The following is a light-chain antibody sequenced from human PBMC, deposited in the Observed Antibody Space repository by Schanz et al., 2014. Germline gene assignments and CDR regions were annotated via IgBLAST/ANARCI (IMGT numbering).Light chain of an antibody. V-gene: IGLV1-47*01. Sequence: QSVLTQPPSASGTPGQRVIISCSGTSSNIGGNYVYWYQQLSGTAPKLLIYKNDQRPSGVPDRFSASKSGTSASLAISGLQTEDEADYYCSSYTSSSTLFGGGTKLTVL. CDR1: SSNIGGNY. J-gene: IGLJ2*01. CDR3: SSYTSSSTL. CDR2: KND.